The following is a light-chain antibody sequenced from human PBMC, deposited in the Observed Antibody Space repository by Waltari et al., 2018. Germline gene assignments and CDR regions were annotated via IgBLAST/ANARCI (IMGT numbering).Light chain of an antibody. J-gene: IGKJ3*01. Sequence: DIVMTQSPESLGVSLGARAAINCKSSQTLLFSSNNRNYLAWYQQKPGQPPKLLITWASTREAGVPDRFSGSGSGTDFTLTITSLQAEDVAVYFCQQYDRTPFTFGPGTRVDVK. CDR2: WAS. V-gene: IGKV4-1*01. CDR1: QTLLFSSNNRNY. CDR3: QQYDRTPFT.